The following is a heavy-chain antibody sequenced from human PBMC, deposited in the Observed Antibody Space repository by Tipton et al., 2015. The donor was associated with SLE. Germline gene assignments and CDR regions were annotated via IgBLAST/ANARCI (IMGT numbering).Heavy chain of an antibody. CDR2: IKQDGSET. CDR3: ARVGGTSELPPVFRGMDV. D-gene: IGHD2-2*01. V-gene: IGHV3-7*01. J-gene: IGHJ6*02. Sequence: SLRLSCAASGFTFSNHWMTWVRQAPGKGLEWVANIKQDGSETYYVGSVEGRFTISRDNTKNSLSLQMNSLRAEDTAVYYCARVGGTSELPPVFRGMDVWGQGTAVTVSS. CDR1: GFTFSNHW.